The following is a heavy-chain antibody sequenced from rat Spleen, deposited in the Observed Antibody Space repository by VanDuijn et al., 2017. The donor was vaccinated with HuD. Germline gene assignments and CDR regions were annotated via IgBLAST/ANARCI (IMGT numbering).Heavy chain of an antibody. V-gene: IGHV2-6*01. CDR1: GFSLTSYT. CDR3: ARWGGPSY. J-gene: IGHJ2*01. CDR2: ISSVGST. Sequence: QVQLKESGPGLVQPSQPPSLTCTVSGFSLTSYTVSWVRQPPGKGLEWIAAISSVGSTYYNLTLRSRLSISRDTSKSQVFLKMNSLQTEDTAMYFCARWGGPSYWGQGVMVTVSS. D-gene: IGHD1-11*01.